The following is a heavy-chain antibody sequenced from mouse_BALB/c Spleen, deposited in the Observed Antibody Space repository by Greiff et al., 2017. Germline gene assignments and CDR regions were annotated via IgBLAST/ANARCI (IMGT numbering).Heavy chain of an antibody. J-gene: IGHJ3*01. CDR2: ISSGGSYT. CDR1: GFTFSSYG. Sequence: DVKLVESGGDLVKPGGSLKLSCAASGFTFSSYGMSWVRQTPDKRLEWVATISSGGSYTYYPDSVKGRFTISRDNAKNTLYLQMSSLKSEDTAMYYCARHGGNSAWFAYWGQGTLVTVSA. D-gene: IGHD1-1*02. CDR3: ARHGGNSAWFAY. V-gene: IGHV5-6*02.